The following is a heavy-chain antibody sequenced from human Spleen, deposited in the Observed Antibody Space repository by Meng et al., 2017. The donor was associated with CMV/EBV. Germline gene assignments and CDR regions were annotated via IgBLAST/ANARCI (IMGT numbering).Heavy chain of an antibody. CDR3: AKDRAAGSNPSHFDY. D-gene: IGHD6-13*01. J-gene: IGHJ4*02. CDR1: GFPFNNAW. Sequence: GGSLRLSCAASGFPFNNAWMNWVRQAPGKGLEWVARIKSRNEGTTIDYSVPVKGRFTISRDNAKNSLYLQMNSLRAEDTAVYYCAKDRAAGSNPSHFDYWGQGTLVTVSS. V-gene: IGHV3-15*01. CDR2: IKSRNEGTTI.